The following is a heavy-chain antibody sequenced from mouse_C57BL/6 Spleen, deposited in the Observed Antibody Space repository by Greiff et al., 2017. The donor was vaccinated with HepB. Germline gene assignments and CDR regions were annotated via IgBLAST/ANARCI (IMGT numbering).Heavy chain of an antibody. CDR1: GFTFSSYA. CDR3: ARSSSSPYWYFDV. V-gene: IGHV5-4*03. J-gene: IGHJ1*03. Sequence: DVKLVESGGGLVKPGGSLKLSCAASGFTFSSYAMSWVRQTPEKRLEWVATISDGGSYTYYPDNVKGRFTISRDNAKNNLYLQMSHLQSEDTAMYYCARSSSSPYWYFDVWGTGTTVTVSS. CDR2: ISDGGSYT.